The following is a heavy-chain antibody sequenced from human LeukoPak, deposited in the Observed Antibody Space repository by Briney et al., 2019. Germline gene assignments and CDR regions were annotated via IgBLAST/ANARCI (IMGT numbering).Heavy chain of an antibody. CDR3: ARARGRKMGDAFDI. CDR1: GFTLSSYA. CDR2: ISYDGSNK. V-gene: IGHV3-30-3*01. Sequence: GGSLRLSCAASGFTLSSYAMHWVRQAPGKGLEGVAFISYDGSNKYYADSVKGRFTISRDNSKNTLYLQMNSLRAEDTAVYYCARARGRKMGDAFDIWGQGTMVTVSS. D-gene: IGHD3-16*01. J-gene: IGHJ3*02.